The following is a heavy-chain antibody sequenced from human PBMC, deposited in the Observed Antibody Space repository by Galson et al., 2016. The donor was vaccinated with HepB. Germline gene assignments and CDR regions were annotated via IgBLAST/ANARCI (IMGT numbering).Heavy chain of an antibody. CDR1: GNTFTTYW. J-gene: IGHJ5*02. V-gene: IGHV5-51*01. CDR2: IFPSDSDT. CDR3: ARRERGNWFNP. D-gene: IGHD1-26*01. Sequence: QSGAEVKKPGESLRISCKDSGNTFTTYWVGWVRQRPGKGLEWMGIIFPSDSDTRYSPSFRGQVTISADKSISTTYLQWSSLKASDTAMYYCARRERGNWFNPWGQGTLVTVSS.